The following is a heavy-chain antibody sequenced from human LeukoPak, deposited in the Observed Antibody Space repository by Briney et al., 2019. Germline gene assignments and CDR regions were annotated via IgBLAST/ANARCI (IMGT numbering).Heavy chain of an antibody. Sequence: GRSLRLSCAASGFTFNTYAMHWVRQAPGKGLEWVAVIAYDGSNKYYADSVKGRLTVSRDNFNNTVYLQMNSLRAEDTAVYYCARVWQHLIRDYGMDVWGQGTTVTVSS. CDR3: ARVWQHLIRDYGMDV. V-gene: IGHV3-30-3*01. CDR1: GFTFNTYA. D-gene: IGHD6-13*01. J-gene: IGHJ6*02. CDR2: IAYDGSNK.